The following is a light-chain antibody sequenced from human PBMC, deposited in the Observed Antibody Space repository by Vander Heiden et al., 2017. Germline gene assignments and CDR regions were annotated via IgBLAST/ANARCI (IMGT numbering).Light chain of an antibody. CDR2: DAS. CDR1: QRSSSW. V-gene: IGKV1-5*01. Sequence: DIHMPQSPSTLSASVGDRVTITCRASQRSSSWLAWYQQKPGKAPKLLIYDASSLESGVPSRFSGSGSGTEFTLTISSLQPDDFATYYCKQYNSYSRTFGQGTKVEIK. CDR3: KQYNSYSRT. J-gene: IGKJ1*01.